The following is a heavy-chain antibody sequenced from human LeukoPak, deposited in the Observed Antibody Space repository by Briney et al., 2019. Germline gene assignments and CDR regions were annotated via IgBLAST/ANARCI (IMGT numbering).Heavy chain of an antibody. J-gene: IGHJ6*02. CDR3: AALRYSSGWYESSRYYYYYYGMDV. V-gene: IGHV4-34*01. D-gene: IGHD6-19*01. CDR2: INHSGST. Sequence: SETLSLTCAVYGGSFSGYYWSWIRQPPGKGLEWIGEINHSGSTNYNPSLKSRVTISVGTSKNQFSLKLSSVTAADTAVYYCAALRYSSGWYESSRYYYYYYGMDVWGQGTTVTVSS. CDR1: GGSFSGYY.